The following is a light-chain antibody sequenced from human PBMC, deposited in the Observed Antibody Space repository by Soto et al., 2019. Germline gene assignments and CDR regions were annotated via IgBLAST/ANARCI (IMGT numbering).Light chain of an antibody. Sequence: DVQLTQSPSFMSLSAVDRVTITCRASQGISNSLAWNQQKPGKAPKLLIYSASTLQSGVPSRFSGGFSGTEFTLTISSLQPEDFATYYCQQLYRYPITFGQGTRLEIK. CDR2: SAS. CDR3: QQLYRYPIT. CDR1: QGISNS. V-gene: IGKV1-9*01. J-gene: IGKJ5*01.